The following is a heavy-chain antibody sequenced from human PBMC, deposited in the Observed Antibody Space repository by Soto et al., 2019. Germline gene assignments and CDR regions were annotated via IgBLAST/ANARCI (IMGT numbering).Heavy chain of an antibody. CDR1: GGTFSSYA. CDR2: IIPIFGTA. D-gene: IGHD2-15*01. CDR3: ARVDCSGGSCYPLPGMGGMDV. Sequence: GASVKVSCKSSGGTFSSYAISCVRQDPRQGLEWMGGIIPIFGTANYAQKFQGRVTITADESTSTAYMELSSLRSEDTAVYYCARVDCSGGSCYPLPGMGGMDVWGQGTTVTVSS. V-gene: IGHV1-69*13. J-gene: IGHJ6*02.